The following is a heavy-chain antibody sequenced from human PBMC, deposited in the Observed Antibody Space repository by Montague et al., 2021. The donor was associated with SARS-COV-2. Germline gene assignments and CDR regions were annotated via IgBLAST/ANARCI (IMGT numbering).Heavy chain of an antibody. V-gene: IGHV3-21*01. D-gene: IGHD6-19*01. Sequence: SLRLSCAASGFTFSSYSMNWVRQAPGTGLEWVSSISSSSSYIYYADSVKGRFTISRDNAKNSLYLQMNSLRAEDTAVYYCARNLGSGWAFFDYWGQGTLVTVSS. CDR1: GFTFSSYS. J-gene: IGHJ4*02. CDR2: ISSSSSYI. CDR3: ARNLGSGWAFFDY.